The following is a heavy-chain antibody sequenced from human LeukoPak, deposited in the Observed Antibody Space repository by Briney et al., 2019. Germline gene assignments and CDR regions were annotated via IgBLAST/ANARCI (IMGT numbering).Heavy chain of an antibody. Sequence: GPTLVNPTQTLTLTCTFSGFSLSTSGMRVSWIRHPPGKALEGLARIDWDDDKFYRTSLKTRLTISNDTSKNQVVLTMTNMDPVDTATYYCARLNSGTYFDYWGQGTLVTVSS. J-gene: IGHJ4*02. CDR1: GFSLSTSGMR. D-gene: IGHD1-26*01. CDR3: ARLNSGTYFDY. CDR2: IDWDDDK. V-gene: IGHV2-70*04.